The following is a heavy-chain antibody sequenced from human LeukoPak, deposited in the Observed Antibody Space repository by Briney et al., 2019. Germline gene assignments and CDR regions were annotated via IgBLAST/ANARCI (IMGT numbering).Heavy chain of an antibody. V-gene: IGHV3-30*04. CDR1: GFTFSSYA. D-gene: IGHD6-6*01. J-gene: IGHJ4*02. CDR2: ISYDGSNK. Sequence: GRSLRLSCAASGFTFSSYAMHWVRQAPGKGLEWVAVISYDGSNKYYADSVKGRFTISRDNSKNTLYLQMNSLRAEDTAVYYCAREEYTGTFDYWGQGPLVTVSS. CDR3: AREEYTGTFDY.